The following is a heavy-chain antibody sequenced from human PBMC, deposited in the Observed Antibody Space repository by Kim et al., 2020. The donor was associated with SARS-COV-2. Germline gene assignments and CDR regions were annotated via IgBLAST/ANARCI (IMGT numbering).Heavy chain of an antibody. V-gene: IGHV3-23*05. CDR2: IDNRGIST. Sequence: GGSLRLSCAASGFTFSSYAMSWVRQAPGQGLEWVSSIDNRGISTFYADSVKGRFTISRDNSNNTLYLQMNSLRAEDTAVYYCAKGGGSIFFDSWGQGTLV. CDR1: GFTFSSYA. CDR3: AKGGGSIFFDS. D-gene: IGHD2-15*01. J-gene: IGHJ4*02.